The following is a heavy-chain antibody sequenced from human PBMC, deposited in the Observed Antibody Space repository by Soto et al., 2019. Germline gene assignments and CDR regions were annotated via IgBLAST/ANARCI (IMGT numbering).Heavy chain of an antibody. J-gene: IGHJ3*02. CDR3: ARVIAVAGTPYDAFDI. CDR2: IIPIFGTA. D-gene: IGHD6-19*01. Sequence: QVQLVQSGAEVKKPGSSVKVSCKASGGTFSSYAISWVRQAPGQGHEWMGGIIPIFGTANYAQKFQGRVTITADESTSTAYMELSSLRSEDTAVYYCARVIAVAGTPYDAFDIWGQGTMVTVSS. CDR1: GGTFSSYA. V-gene: IGHV1-69*01.